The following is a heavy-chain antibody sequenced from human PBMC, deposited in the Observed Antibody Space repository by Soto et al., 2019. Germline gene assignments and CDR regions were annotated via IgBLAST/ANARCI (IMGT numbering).Heavy chain of an antibody. Sequence: QVQLVESGGGLVQPGRSLRLSCAASGFTFSSYGMHWVRQAPGKGLEWVAVIWYDGSNKYYADSVKGRFTISRDNSKNTLYLQMNSLRAEDTAVYYCARGTPRRGFDYWGQGTLVTVSS. CDR3: ARGTPRRGFDY. V-gene: IGHV3-33*01. CDR1: GFTFSSYG. CDR2: IWYDGSNK. D-gene: IGHD2-15*01. J-gene: IGHJ4*02.